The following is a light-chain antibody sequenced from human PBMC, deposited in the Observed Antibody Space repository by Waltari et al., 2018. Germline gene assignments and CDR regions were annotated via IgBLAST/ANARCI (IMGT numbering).Light chain of an antibody. Sequence: EIELTQSPATLSASPGERVTLHCRASQGISNNLVWYQHKPGQPPRLLIYGASDRATGVPERFSGSGYRTEFTLTISSLQSEDFAVYYCQHYNNRPPYSFGQGTKLDIK. CDR3: QHYNNRPPYS. CDR1: QGISNN. J-gene: IGKJ2*03. CDR2: GAS. V-gene: IGKV3-15*01.